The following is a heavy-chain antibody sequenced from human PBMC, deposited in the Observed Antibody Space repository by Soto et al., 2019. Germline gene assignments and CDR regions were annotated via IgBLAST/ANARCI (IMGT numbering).Heavy chain of an antibody. CDR3: AKDQGTLYNYGMYV. V-gene: IGHV3-64D*06. D-gene: IGHD3-10*01. Sequence: PGGSLRLSCSASGFTFSSYPMQWVRQAPGKGLEYVSAISSNGGSTYYADSVKGRFTISRDNSKNTLFLQMSSLRAEDTAVYYCAKDQGTLYNYGMYVWGQGTTVTVSS. CDR2: ISSNGGST. CDR1: GFTFSSYP. J-gene: IGHJ6*02.